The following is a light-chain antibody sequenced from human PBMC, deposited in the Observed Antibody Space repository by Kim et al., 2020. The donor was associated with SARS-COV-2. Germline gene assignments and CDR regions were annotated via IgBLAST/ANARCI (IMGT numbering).Light chain of an antibody. Sequence: QAVVTQEPSLTVSPGGTVTLTCGSNTGPVTSNQWPYWVQQKPGQVPRTLIYDTNNKHSWTPARFSGSLFGGKAALTLSGAQPDDEADYYCSLNYAGGRMFGGVTQLTVL. V-gene: IGLV7-46*01. J-gene: IGLJ3*02. CDR2: DTN. CDR1: TGPVTSNQW. CDR3: SLNYAGGRM.